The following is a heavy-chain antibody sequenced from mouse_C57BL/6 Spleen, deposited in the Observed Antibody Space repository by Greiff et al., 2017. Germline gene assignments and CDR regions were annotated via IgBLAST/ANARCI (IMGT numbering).Heavy chain of an antibody. J-gene: IGHJ2*01. CDR2: IYPSDSDT. D-gene: IGHD1-1*01. CDR3: AREDYYGSSGFDY. CDR1: GYTFTSYW. Sequence: QVQLQQPGAELVRPGSSVKLSCKASGYTFTSYWMDWVQQRPGQGLEWIGNIYPSDSDTHYHQKFKDKATLTVDKSSSTAYMQLSSLTAEDSAVYYGAREDYYGSSGFDYWGQGTTLTVSS. V-gene: IGHV1-61*01.